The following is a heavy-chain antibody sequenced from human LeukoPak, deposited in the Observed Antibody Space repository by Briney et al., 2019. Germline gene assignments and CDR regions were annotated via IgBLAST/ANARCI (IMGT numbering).Heavy chain of an antibody. J-gene: IGHJ4*02. CDR3: ARDSGRDGYNYVYYFDY. Sequence: SETLSLTCTVSGGSISSYYWSWIRQPAGKGLEWIGRIYTSGSTNYNPSLKSRVTMSVDTSKNQFSLKLSSVTAADTAVYYCARDSGRDGYNYVYYFDYWGQGILVTVSS. V-gene: IGHV4-4*07. D-gene: IGHD5-24*01. CDR2: IYTSGST. CDR1: GGSISSYY.